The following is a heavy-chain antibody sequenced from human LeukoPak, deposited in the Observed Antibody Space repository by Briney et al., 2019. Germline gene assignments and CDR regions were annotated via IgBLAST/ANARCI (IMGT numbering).Heavy chain of an antibody. CDR3: ARDLGGSRTFDY. V-gene: IGHV3-33*01. CDR2: IWYDGSNK. Sequence: GRSLRLSCAASGFTFSNYGMHWVRQAPGKGLEWVAVIWYDGSNKYYADSVKGRFTISRDNSKNTLYLQMNSLRAEDTAVYYCARDLGGSRTFDYWGQGSLVTVSS. CDR1: GFTFSNYG. J-gene: IGHJ4*02. D-gene: IGHD6-13*01.